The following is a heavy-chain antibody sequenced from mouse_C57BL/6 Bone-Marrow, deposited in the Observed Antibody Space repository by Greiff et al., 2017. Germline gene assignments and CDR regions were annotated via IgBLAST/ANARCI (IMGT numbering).Heavy chain of an antibody. Sequence: QVQLQQPGAELVKPGASVKLSCKASGYTFTSYWMQWVKQRPGQGLEWIGEIDPSDSYTNYNQKFKGKATLTVDTSSSTPYMQLSSLTSEDSAVYYCAGDYYGSSYVLAYWGQGTLVTVSA. CDR3: AGDYYGSSYVLAY. CDR1: GYTFTSYW. CDR2: IDPSDSYT. D-gene: IGHD1-1*01. V-gene: IGHV1-50*01. J-gene: IGHJ3*01.